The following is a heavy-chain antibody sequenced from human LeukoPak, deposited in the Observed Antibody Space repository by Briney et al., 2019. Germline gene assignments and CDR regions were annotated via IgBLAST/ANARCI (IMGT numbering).Heavy chain of an antibody. J-gene: IGHJ4*02. V-gene: IGHV3-23*01. CDR3: AKGLLRYFDWSRPLGY. CDR2: ISGDSETT. D-gene: IGHD3-9*01. Sequence: PGGSLRLSCAASGFTFSSYSMNWVRQAPGKGLEWVSAISGDSETTYYADSVKGRFTISRDNSKNTLYLQMNSLRAEDTAVYYCAKGLLRYFDWSRPLGYWGQGTLVTVSS. CDR1: GFTFSSYS.